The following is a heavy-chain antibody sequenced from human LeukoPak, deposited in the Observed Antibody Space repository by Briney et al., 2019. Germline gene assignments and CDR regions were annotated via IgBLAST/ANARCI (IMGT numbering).Heavy chain of an antibody. CDR2: IWYDGSNK. CDR3: GTSQTYDSSGYGAFDI. D-gene: IGHD3-22*01. CDR1: GFTFSSYG. J-gene: IGHJ3*02. V-gene: IGHV3-33*01. Sequence: QPGRSLRLSCAASGFTFSSYGMHWVRQAPGKGLEWVAVIWYDGSNKYYADSVKGRFTISRDNSKNTLYLQMNSLRAEDTAVYYCGTSQTYDSSGYGAFDIWGQGTMVTVSS.